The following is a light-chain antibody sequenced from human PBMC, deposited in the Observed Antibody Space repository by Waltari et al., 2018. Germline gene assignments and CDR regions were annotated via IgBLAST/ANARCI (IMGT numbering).Light chain of an antibody. CDR3: QQSYITTYT. Sequence: DIQMTQSPSSVSASIGDRVTITCRASQSISTFLNWYQQKPGKAPNLLIFATSSLESGVPSRFRGSGSGTVFTLTISSLQPEDFATYYCQQSYITTYTFGQGTKLEIK. V-gene: IGKV1-39*01. CDR1: QSISTF. J-gene: IGKJ2*01. CDR2: ATS.